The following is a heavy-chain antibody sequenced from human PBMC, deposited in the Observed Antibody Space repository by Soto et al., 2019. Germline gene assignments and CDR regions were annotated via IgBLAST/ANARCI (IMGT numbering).Heavy chain of an antibody. V-gene: IGHV5-51*01. CDR3: ARSPRSSPYFDY. J-gene: IGHJ4*02. D-gene: IGHD6-13*01. Sequence: GESMKISCQCSGYTFSNFWIAWVRQLPGKGLEWMGIIYPGDYETRYSPSFHGKVTISADRSIGTAYLQWSSLEASDSAFYFCARSPRSSPYFDYWGQGALVTVSS. CDR1: GYTFSNFW. CDR2: IYPGDYET.